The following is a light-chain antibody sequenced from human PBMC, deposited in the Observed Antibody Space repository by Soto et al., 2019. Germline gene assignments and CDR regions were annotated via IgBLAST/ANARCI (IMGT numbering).Light chain of an antibody. CDR1: RSVSSNY. CDR3: QQYGSSPYT. V-gene: IGKV3-20*01. CDR2: GVS. J-gene: IGKJ2*01. Sequence: IVLTQSPGTLSLSPGERATVSCRASRSVSSNYIAWYQHKPGQAPRLLIYGVSSRATGIPDRFSGSGSGTDFTLTINRLEPEDFAVYYCQQYGSSPYTFGQGTKLEIK.